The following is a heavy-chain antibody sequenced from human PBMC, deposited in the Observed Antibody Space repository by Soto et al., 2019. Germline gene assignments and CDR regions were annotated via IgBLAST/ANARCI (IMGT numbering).Heavy chain of an antibody. Sequence: EVQLVESGGGLVKPGGSLRLSCAASGFTFNNAWMSWVRQAPGKGLEWGSRIKSKTDGETTEYAAHGKGRFTITREESYRRLYLQMISLTTEHTEVYYCATDHRLDREILIDYWGQGTLVTIFS. D-gene: IGHD3-3*01. CDR2: IKSKTDGETT. CDR1: GFTFNNAW. CDR3: ATDHRLDREILIDY. V-gene: IGHV3-15*01. J-gene: IGHJ4*02.